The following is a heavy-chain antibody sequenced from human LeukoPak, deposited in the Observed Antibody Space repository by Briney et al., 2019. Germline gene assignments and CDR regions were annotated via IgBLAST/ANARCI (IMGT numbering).Heavy chain of an antibody. CDR3: TREGPGTGEWYLDS. J-gene: IGHJ4*02. D-gene: IGHD1-26*01. CDR1: GFTFSSYW. V-gene: IGHV3-74*01. CDR2: MNGDGRII. Sequence: GGSLRLSCAASGFTFSSYWMHWVRQAPGKGLVWVSRMNGDGRIITYADSVRGRFTISRDNAKKTLYLQMNSLRAEDTAVYYCTREGPGTGEWYLDSWGQGTLVTVSS.